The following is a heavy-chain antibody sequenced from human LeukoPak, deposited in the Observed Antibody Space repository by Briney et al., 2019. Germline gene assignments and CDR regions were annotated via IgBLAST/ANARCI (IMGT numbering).Heavy chain of an antibody. CDR3: AKSLLGSYRYGPPYY. CDR1: GFTFDDYA. V-gene: IGHV3-23*01. J-gene: IGHJ4*02. Sequence: PGRSLRLSCAASGFTFDDYAMHWVRQAPGKGLEWVSAISGSGGSTYYADSVKGRFTISRDNSKNTLYLQMNSLRAEDTAVYYCAKSLLGSYRYGPPYYWGQGTLVTVSS. D-gene: IGHD3-16*02. CDR2: ISGSGGST.